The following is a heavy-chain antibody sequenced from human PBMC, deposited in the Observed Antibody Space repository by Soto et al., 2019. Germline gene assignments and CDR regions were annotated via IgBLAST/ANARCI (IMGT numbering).Heavy chain of an antibody. Sequence: QPVGSLRLSCAASGFAFDDYVMHWVRQPPGRGLEWVSGITWNGGTIRYVDSVKGRSTISRDNAENSLYLQMNSLRPEDTAVYYCAKGGSAALIAPSGRDNWFDPWGQGTQVTVSS. CDR2: ITWNGGTI. CDR3: AKGGSAALIAPSGRDNWFDP. CDR1: GFAFDDYV. D-gene: IGHD6-13*01. V-gene: IGHV3-9*01. J-gene: IGHJ5*02.